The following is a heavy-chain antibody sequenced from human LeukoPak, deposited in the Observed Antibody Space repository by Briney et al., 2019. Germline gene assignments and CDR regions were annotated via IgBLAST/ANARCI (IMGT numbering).Heavy chain of an antibody. CDR1: GYTFTSYY. D-gene: IGHD6-6*01. CDR2: INPSGGST. CDR3: ASLIAARPEGYYMDV. Sequence: ASVKVSCKASGYTFTSYYMHWVRQAPGQGLEWMGIINPSGGSTSYAQKFQGRVTMTRDTSTSTVYMELSSLRSEDTAVYYCASLIAARPEGYYMDVWGKGTTVTVSS. V-gene: IGHV1-46*01. J-gene: IGHJ6*03.